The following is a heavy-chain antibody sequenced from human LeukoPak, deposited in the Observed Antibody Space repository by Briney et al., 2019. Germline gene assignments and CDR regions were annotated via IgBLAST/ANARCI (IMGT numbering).Heavy chain of an antibody. D-gene: IGHD3-10*01. J-gene: IGHJ4*02. V-gene: IGHV3-23*01. CDR1: GFTFSSYA. CDR2: ISGPAGSW. Sequence: PGGSLRLSCAASGFTFSSYAMSWVRQAPGKGLEWVSAISGPAGSWDYADSVKGRFTISRDNAKNSLYLQMNSLRAEDTAVYYCARDATGGYYFDYWGQGTLVTVSS. CDR3: ARDATGGYYFDY.